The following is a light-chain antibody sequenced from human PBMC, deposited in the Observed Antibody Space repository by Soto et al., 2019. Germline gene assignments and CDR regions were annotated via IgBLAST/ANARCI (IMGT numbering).Light chain of an antibody. V-gene: IGLV2-14*03. CDR3: SSYSTSFFYV. CDR1: SSDIGFYNY. Sequence: ALTQPASVSGSPGQSITISCTGTSSDIGFYNYVSWYQQYPGKAPNLLIYGVTNRPSGVSYRFSGSKSGSTASLTISGLRDEDEADYYCSSYSTSFFYVFGTGTKLTVL. CDR2: GVT. J-gene: IGLJ1*01.